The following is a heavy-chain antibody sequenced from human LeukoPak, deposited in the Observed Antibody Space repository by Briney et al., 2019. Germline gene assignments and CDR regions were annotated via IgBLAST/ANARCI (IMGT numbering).Heavy chain of an antibody. Sequence: GGSLRLSCAASGFTFSSYAMHWVRQAPGKGLEWVAVISYDGSNKYYADSVKGRFTISRDNPKNTLYLQMNSLRAEDTAVYYCARETYGMDVWGQGTTVTVSS. J-gene: IGHJ6*02. V-gene: IGHV3-30-3*01. CDR1: GFTFSSYA. CDR2: ISYDGSNK. CDR3: ARETYGMDV.